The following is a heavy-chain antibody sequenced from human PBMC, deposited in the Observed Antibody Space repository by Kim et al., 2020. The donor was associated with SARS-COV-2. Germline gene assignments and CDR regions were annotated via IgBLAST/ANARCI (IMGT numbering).Heavy chain of an antibody. J-gene: IGHJ5*02. V-gene: IGHV3-9*01. Sequence: GGSLRLSCAASGFTFGDYAMHWVRQAPGKGLEWVSGISWNGGSIGYVDSVKGRFTISRDNAKNSLYLQMNSLRAEDTALYYCAKGRKYGYSYDCCWFDPWGQRTPVTVSS. CDR2: ISWNGGSI. CDR3: AKGRKYGYSYDCCWFDP. D-gene: IGHD5-18*01. CDR1: GFTFGDYA.